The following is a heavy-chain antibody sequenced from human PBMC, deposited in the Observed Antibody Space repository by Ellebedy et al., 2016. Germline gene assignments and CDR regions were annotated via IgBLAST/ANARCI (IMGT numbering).Heavy chain of an antibody. V-gene: IGHV3-30*09. D-gene: IGHD4-11*01. CDR2: VSYDGSNK. CDR1: GIAFSTYV. J-gene: IGHJ6*02. Sequence: GESLKISCAASGIAFSTYVMHWVRQAPGTGLQWVALVSYDGSNKYYADSVSGRFAISRDNSKNTLYLEMNNLQTEDSAVYYCASLAVRENYYGVDVWGRGTTVTVSS. CDR3: ASLAVRENYYGVDV.